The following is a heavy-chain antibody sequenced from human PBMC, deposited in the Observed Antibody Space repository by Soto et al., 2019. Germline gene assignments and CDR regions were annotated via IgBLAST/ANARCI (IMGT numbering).Heavy chain of an antibody. V-gene: IGHV1-8*02. J-gene: IGHJ5*02. CDR1: GYTFINYD. CDR3: ARMASSGTLNWFDP. Sequence: ASVKVSSKASGYTFINYDISWVRQATGQGLEWMGWMNPRSGKTGYANKFQGRVTMTRDASTSTAHLELSSLTSEDTAVYYCARMASSGTLNWFDPWGQGTLVTVSS. CDR2: MNPRSGKT.